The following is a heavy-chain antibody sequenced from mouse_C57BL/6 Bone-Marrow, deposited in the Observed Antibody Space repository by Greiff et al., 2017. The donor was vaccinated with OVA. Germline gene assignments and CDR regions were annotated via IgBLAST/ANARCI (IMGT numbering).Heavy chain of an antibody. D-gene: IGHD2-12*01. Sequence: EVQRVESGGGLVKPGGSLKLSCAASGFTFSSYAMSWVRQTPEKRLEWVATISNGGSYTYYPDNVKGRFTISRDNAKNNLYLQMSHLKSEDTAMYYCARVSYSNDGGYFDVWGTGTTVTVSS. V-gene: IGHV5-4*01. J-gene: IGHJ1*03. CDR2: ISNGGSYT. CDR3: ARVSYSNDGGYFDV. CDR1: GFTFSSYA.